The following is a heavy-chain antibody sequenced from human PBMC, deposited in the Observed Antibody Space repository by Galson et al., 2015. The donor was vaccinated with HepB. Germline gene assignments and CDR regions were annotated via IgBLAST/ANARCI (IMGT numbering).Heavy chain of an antibody. CDR3: AREPQRGGGITSVFYYYYYMDV. D-gene: IGHD3-16*01. V-gene: IGHV3-30-3*01. Sequence: SLRLSCAASGFTFSSYAMHWVRQAPGKGLEWVAVISYDGSNKYYADSVKGRFTISRDNSKNTLYLQMNSLRAEDTAVYYCAREPQRGGGITSVFYYYYYMDVWGKGTTVTVSS. J-gene: IGHJ6*03. CDR1: GFTFSSYA. CDR2: ISYDGSNK.